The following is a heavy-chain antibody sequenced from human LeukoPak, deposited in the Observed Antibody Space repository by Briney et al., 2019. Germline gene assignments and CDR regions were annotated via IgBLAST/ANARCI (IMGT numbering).Heavy chain of an antibody. CDR1: GGSISSSNW. D-gene: IGHD4-17*01. CDR2: IYHSGST. V-gene: IGHV4-4*02. CDR3: ARAYYGDYWRSNNYFDY. J-gene: IGHJ4*02. Sequence: PSETLSLTCAVSGGSISSSNWWSWVRQPPGKGLEWIGEIYHSGSTNYNPSLKSRVTISVDTSKNQFSLKLSSVTAADTAVYYCARAYYGDYWRSNNYFDYWGQGTLVTVSS.